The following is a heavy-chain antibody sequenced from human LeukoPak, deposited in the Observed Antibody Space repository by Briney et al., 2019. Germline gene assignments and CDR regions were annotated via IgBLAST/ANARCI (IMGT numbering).Heavy chain of an antibody. D-gene: IGHD6-19*01. CDR2: ISTYDGKT. CDR1: GYTFTTYG. J-gene: IGHJ4*02. V-gene: IGHV1-18*01. CDR3: ARDPNQYEAVRPLEY. Sequence: ASVTVSCKTSGYTFTTYGITWVRQAPGQGLEWMGWISTYDGKTKYSQKVQGRVTMTTDTSTSTVYMDLRSLRSDDTAVYYCARDPNQYEAVRPLEYWGQGTLVTISS.